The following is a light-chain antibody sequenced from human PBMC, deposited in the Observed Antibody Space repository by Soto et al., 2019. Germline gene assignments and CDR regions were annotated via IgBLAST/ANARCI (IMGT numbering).Light chain of an antibody. Sequence: QLVLTQSPSASASLGASVKLTCTLSSRHNTNAIAWHQQQPKKGPRFLMKVNSDGSHFKGDGIPDRFSGSSSGAERYLTISSLQSEDEADYYCQALATGIHIFGGGTKLTVL. CDR2: VNSDGSH. CDR3: QALATGIHI. J-gene: IGLJ2*01. CDR1: SRHNTNA. V-gene: IGLV4-69*01.